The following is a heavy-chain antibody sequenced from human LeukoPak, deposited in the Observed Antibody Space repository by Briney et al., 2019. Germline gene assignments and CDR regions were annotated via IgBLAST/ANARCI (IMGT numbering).Heavy chain of an antibody. Sequence: GGSLRLSCAASGFTFSSYEMNWVRQAPGKGLEWVSYISSSGSTIYYADSVKGRFTISRDNAKNSLYLQMNSLRAEDTAVYYCARAETVVMTIDAFDIWGQGTMVTVSS. J-gene: IGHJ3*02. CDR3: ARAETVVMTIDAFDI. CDR1: GFTFSSYE. V-gene: IGHV3-48*03. D-gene: IGHD4-23*01. CDR2: ISSSGSTI.